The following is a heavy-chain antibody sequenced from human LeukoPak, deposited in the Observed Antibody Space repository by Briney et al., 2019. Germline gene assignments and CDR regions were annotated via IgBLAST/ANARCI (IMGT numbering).Heavy chain of an antibody. Sequence: PGGSLRLSCAASGFTFSSHWMHWVRQAPGKGLVWVSRINSDGSITTYADSAQGRFTISRDNAKNTLYLQMNSLRVEDTAVYYRARDYNWNPPDYWGQGTLVTVSS. CDR1: GFTFSSHW. CDR2: INSDGSIT. CDR3: ARDYNWNPPDY. V-gene: IGHV3-74*01. J-gene: IGHJ4*02. D-gene: IGHD1-1*01.